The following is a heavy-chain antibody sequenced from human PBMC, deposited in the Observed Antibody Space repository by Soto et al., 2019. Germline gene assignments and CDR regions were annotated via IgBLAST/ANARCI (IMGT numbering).Heavy chain of an antibody. V-gene: IGHV3-21*01. CDR2: ISSSSSYI. D-gene: IGHD4-4*01. CDR3: ARDDDYSNYATDNWFDP. J-gene: IGHJ5*02. Sequence: GGSLRLSCAASGFTFSSYSMNRVRQAPGKGLEWVSSISSSSSYIYYADSVKGRFTISRDNAKNSLYLQMNSLRAEDTSVYYCARDDDYSNYATDNWFDPWGQGTLVTVSS. CDR1: GFTFSSYS.